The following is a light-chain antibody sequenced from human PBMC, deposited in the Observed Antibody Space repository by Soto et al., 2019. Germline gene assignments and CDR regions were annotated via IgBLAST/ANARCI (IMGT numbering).Light chain of an antibody. CDR2: DFH. J-gene: IGLJ3*02. CDR3: CSSAGSYSWV. V-gene: IGLV2-11*01. CDR1: SSDVGVYNY. Sequence: QSALTQPRSVSGSPGQSVTIACTGTSSDVGVYNYVSWYQQYPGKAPKLLISDFHRRPSGVPDRFSGSKSGNTASLTLSGLHDEEEADYYCCSSAGSYSWVFGGGTKLT.